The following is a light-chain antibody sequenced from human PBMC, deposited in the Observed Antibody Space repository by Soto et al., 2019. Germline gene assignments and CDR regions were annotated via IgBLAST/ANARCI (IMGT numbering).Light chain of an antibody. V-gene: IGKV3-11*01. CDR3: QQRGDWPA. J-gene: IGKJ1*01. Sequence: EVVLTQFPGTLALSPGDRATLSFRASLSLSSYLTWYQHKPGKAPRLLFYDVSNRATGIPDRFSSSAAGTNFTLTISSLEPEDFAIYYCQQRGDWPAFGQGTKVDIK. CDR2: DVS. CDR1: LSLSSY.